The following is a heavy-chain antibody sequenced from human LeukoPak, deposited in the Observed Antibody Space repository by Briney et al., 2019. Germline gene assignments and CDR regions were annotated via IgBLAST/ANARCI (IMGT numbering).Heavy chain of an antibody. CDR3: ARSSGYCSGGSCYRNWYFDL. D-gene: IGHD2-15*01. CDR1: GFTFSSYE. J-gene: IGHJ2*01. V-gene: IGHV3-48*01. Sequence: PGGSLRLSCAASGFTFSSYEMFWVRQAPGKGLEWVSYISSSSSTIYYADSVKGRFTISRDNAKNSLYLQMNSLRAEDTAVYYCARSSGYCSGGSCYRNWYFDLWGRGTLVTVSS. CDR2: ISSSSSTI.